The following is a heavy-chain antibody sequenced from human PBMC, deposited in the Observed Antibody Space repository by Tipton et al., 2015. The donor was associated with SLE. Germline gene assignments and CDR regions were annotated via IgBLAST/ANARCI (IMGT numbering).Heavy chain of an antibody. D-gene: IGHD3-16*01. CDR3: ARVQAYEGFDP. CDR2: ISYSGAT. CDR1: GGSITTRSYY. J-gene: IGHJ5*02. Sequence: TLSLTCIVSGGSITTRSYYWGWIRQPPGKGLEWIASISYSGATYYNPSLKSRVIISLDTSRNHFPLKLTSVTAADTAVYFCARVQAYEGFDPWGQGTLVTVSS. V-gene: IGHV4-39*06.